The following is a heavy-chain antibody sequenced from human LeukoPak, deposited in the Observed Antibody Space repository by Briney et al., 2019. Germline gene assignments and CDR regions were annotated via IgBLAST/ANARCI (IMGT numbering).Heavy chain of an antibody. V-gene: IGHV4-34*01. J-gene: IGHJ4*02. CDR3: ARGSSGWYVNYFDY. CDR1: GGSFRGYY. Sequence: SETLSLTCALYGGSFRGYYWSLIRKPPRKRLPRIGEINHSGSTNYSPSLKSRVTISVDTSKNQFSLKLSSVTAADTAVYYCARGSSGWYVNYFDYWGQGTLVTLSS. CDR2: INHSGST. D-gene: IGHD6-19*01.